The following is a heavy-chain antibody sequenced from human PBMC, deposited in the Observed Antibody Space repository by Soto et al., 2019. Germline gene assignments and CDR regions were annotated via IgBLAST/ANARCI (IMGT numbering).Heavy chain of an antibody. V-gene: IGHV1-46*01. Sequence: QVQLVQSGAEVKKPGASVKVSCKASGYTFTSYYMHWVRQAPGQGLEWMGIINPSGGSTSYAQKFQGRVTMTRDTSTSTVYMELSSLRSEDTAVYYCARGVIVVVPAAITWFDPWGQGTLVTVSS. D-gene: IGHD2-2*02. J-gene: IGHJ5*02. CDR2: INPSGGST. CDR3: ARGVIVVVPAAITWFDP. CDR1: GYTFTSYY.